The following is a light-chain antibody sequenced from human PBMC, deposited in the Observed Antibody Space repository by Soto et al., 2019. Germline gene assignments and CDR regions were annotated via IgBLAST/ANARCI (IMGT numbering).Light chain of an antibody. CDR1: QSVDNY. Sequence: EIVLTQSPATLSLSPGERATLSCRASQSVDNYLDWYQQKPGQAPRLLIYGASTRATGIPARFSGSGSGTEFTLTISSLQSEDFAVYYCQQYNNWPQTFGQGTKVDI. V-gene: IGKV3-15*01. CDR3: QQYNNWPQT. CDR2: GAS. J-gene: IGKJ1*01.